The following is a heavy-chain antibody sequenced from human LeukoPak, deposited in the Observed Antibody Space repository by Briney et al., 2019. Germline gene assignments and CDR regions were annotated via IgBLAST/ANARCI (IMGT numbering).Heavy chain of an antibody. CDR1: GGTFSSYA. CDR2: IIPILCIA. J-gene: IGHJ5*02. D-gene: IGHD3-10*01. V-gene: IGHV1-69*04. CDR3: ASWYYDGSGSYYRWFDP. Sequence: SVKVSCKASGGTFSSYAISWVGQAPGQGLEWMGRIIPILCIANYAQKFQGKVTITADKSTSTAYMELSSLRSEDTAVYYCASWYYDGSGSYYRWFDPWGQGTLVTVSS.